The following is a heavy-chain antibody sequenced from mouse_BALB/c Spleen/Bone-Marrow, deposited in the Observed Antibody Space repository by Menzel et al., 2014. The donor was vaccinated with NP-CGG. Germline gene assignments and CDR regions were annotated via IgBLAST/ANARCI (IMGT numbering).Heavy chain of an antibody. CDR2: ISSGSSTI. V-gene: IGHV5-17*02. J-gene: IGHJ2*01. Sequence: DVMLVESGGGLVQPGGSRKLSCAASGFTFSSFGMHWVRQAPEKGLEWVAYISSGSSTIYYADTVKGRFTISRDNPKNTLFLEMTSLRSEDTAKYYCARRYRYDYFDYWGQGTTLTVSS. CDR3: ARRYRYDYFDY. D-gene: IGHD2-14*01. CDR1: GFTFSSFG.